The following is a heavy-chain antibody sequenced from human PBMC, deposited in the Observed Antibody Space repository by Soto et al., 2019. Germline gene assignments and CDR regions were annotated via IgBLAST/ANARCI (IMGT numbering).Heavy chain of an antibody. CDR3: AREGGRYCSGGSCQVDY. CDR1: GGSISSSSYY. CDR2: IYYAGNT. J-gene: IGHJ4*02. V-gene: IGHV4-39*02. Sequence: QLQLQESGPGLVKPSETLSLTCTVSGGSISSSSYYWGWIRQPPGKGLEWIGSIYYAGNTYYTPSIKSRVTISVDTSKNQFSLKLSSVTAAATAVYYCAREGGRYCSGGSCQVDYWGQGTLVTVSS. D-gene: IGHD2-15*01.